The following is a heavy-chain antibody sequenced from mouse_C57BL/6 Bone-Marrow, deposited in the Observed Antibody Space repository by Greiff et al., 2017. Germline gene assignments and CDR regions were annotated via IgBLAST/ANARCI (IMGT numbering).Heavy chain of an antibody. CDR1: GYTFTSYW. D-gene: IGHD3-1*01. V-gene: IGHV1-55*01. CDR2: IYPGSGST. J-gene: IGHJ2*01. CDR3: ARAGWDYFDY. Sequence: QVQLQQPGAELVKPGASVKMSCKASGYTFTSYWITWVKQRPGQGLEWIGDIYPGSGSTNYNEKFKSNATLTVDTSSSTAYMQRSSLTSEDSAVYYCARAGWDYFDYWGQGTTLTVSS.